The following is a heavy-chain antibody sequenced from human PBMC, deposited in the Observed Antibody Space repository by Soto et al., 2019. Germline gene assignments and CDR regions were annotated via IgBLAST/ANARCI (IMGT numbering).Heavy chain of an antibody. V-gene: IGHV3-74*01. CDR3: LRDPPIDY. D-gene: IGHD4-17*01. J-gene: IGHJ4*02. CDR1: GFTLSSYK. Sequence: EVQLVESGGGQVQPGGSLRLSCVASGFTLSSYKMEWVRQVPGKGLVWISQITNDGSITKYAESVKGRFTISRDNAKNTLYLQMSSLGVEDTAVYYCLRDPPIDYWGQGTLVTVSS. CDR2: ITNDGSIT.